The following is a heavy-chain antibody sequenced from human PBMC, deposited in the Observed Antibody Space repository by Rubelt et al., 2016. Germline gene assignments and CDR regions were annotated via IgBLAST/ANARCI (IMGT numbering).Heavy chain of an antibody. Sequence: VQLQQWGAGLLKPSETLSLTCAVYGGSFSGYYWSWVRQPPGKGLEWVSVIYSGGSTYYADSVKGRFTISRHNSKNALYLQMNGLGAEDTAVYYCANSFRGDYVHASFYYGMDVWGQGTTVTVSS. D-gene: IGHD4-17*01. CDR1: GGSFSGYY. V-gene: IGHV3-53*01. J-gene: IGHJ6*02. CDR3: ANSFRGDYVHASFYYGMDV. CDR2: IYSGGST.